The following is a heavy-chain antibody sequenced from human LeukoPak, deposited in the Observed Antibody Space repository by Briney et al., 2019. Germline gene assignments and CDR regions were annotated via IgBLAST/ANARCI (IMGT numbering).Heavy chain of an antibody. Sequence: SETLSLTCTVSGGSISSGDYYWSWIRQPPGKGLEWIRYIYYSGSTYYNPSLKSRVTISVDTSKNQFSLKLSSVTAADTAVYYCASMVVTAPESYYLDYWGQGTLVTVSS. D-gene: IGHD2-21*02. CDR2: IYYSGST. CDR1: GGSISSGDYY. V-gene: IGHV4-30-4*01. CDR3: ASMVVTAPESYYLDY. J-gene: IGHJ4*02.